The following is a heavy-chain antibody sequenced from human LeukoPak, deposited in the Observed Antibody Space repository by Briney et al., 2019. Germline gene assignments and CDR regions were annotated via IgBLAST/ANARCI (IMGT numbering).Heavy chain of an antibody. CDR1: GSSFTNHW. Sequence: NRGESLKISCKGSGSSFTNHWIGWVRQMPGKGLEWMGIIYPGNSDTRYSPSFQGQVSISADKSISTAYLQWSSLKASDTAMYYCAIVFMVRGASPGAFDYWGQGTLVTVSS. J-gene: IGHJ4*02. D-gene: IGHD3-10*01. CDR2: IYPGNSDT. CDR3: AIVFMVRGASPGAFDY. V-gene: IGHV5-51*01.